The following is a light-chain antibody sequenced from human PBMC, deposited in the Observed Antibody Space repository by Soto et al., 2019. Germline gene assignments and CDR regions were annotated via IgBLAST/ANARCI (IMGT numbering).Light chain of an antibody. CDR2: AAY. Sequence: MTEAPATPPASPAVTCTLSCRASQSVSSNLTWYRQKPGQAPRLLIYAAYNGATGIPPMFSGSGGGTVFTLTSSRLQHEDSAFYYRQQRNMWPITFGQGTRLEI. CDR3: QQRNMWPIT. CDR1: QSVSSN. J-gene: IGKJ5*01. V-gene: IGKV3D-15*01.